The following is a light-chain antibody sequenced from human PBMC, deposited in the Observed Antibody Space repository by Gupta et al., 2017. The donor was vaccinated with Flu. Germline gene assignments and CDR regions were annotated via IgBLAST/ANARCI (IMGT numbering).Light chain of an antibody. Sequence: DIQMTQSPSSRSASVGDRVTITCRASQSISGYLNWYQQKPGKAPSLLIYAASNLQSGVPSRFSGSGSGTDFTLTISSLQPEDFATYYCQQSYSSPPFTFGPGTKVDIK. J-gene: IGKJ3*01. CDR3: QQSYSSPPFT. CDR2: AAS. V-gene: IGKV1-39*01. CDR1: QSISGY.